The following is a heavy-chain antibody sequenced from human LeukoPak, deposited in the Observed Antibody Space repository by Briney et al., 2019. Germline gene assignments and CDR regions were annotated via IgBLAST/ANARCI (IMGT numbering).Heavy chain of an antibody. CDR3: ARDRCSGGSCYSEYYFDY. D-gene: IGHD2-15*01. CDR1: GYTFTSYY. CDR2: INPSGGST. J-gene: IGHJ4*02. V-gene: IGHV1-46*01. Sequence: ASVKVSCKASGYTFTSYYMHWVRQAPGQGLEWMGIINPSGGSTSYAQKFQGRVTMTRDMSTSTVYMELSSLRSEDTAVYYCARDRCSGGSCYSEYYFDYWGQGTLVTVSS.